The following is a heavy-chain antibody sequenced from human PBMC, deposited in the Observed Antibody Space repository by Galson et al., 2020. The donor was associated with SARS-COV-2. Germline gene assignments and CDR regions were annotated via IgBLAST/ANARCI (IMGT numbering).Heavy chain of an antibody. CDR3: ARYLSASAFDI. CDR2: INHSGST. J-gene: IGHJ3*02. V-gene: IGHV4-34*01. Sequence: SETLSLTCAVYGGSFSGYYWSWIRQPPGKGLEWIGEINHSGSTNYNPSLKSRVTISVDTPKNQFSLKLSSVTAADTAVYYCARYLSASAFDIWGQGTMVTVSS. D-gene: IGHD1-26*01. CDR1: GGSFSGYY.